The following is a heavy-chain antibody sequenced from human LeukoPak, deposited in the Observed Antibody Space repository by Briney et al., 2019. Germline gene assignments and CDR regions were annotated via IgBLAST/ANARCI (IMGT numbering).Heavy chain of an antibody. V-gene: IGHV4-4*02. CDR3: VRDRGEFSYSHDY. D-gene: IGHD1-26*01. CDR2: IHCSGSA. Sequence: SGTLSLTCAVSGASISSNWWNWVRQPPGKGLEWIGEIHCSGSANYNPSLKSRVTISLDTSENHFSLRLSSVTAADTAVYYCVRDRGEFSYSHDYWGQGTLVTVSS. J-gene: IGHJ4*02. CDR1: GASISSNW.